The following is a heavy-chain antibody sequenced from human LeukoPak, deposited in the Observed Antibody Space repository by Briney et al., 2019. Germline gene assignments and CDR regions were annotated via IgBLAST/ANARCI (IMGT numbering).Heavy chain of an antibody. CDR3: ARGDDYGDYPAEYYFDY. V-gene: IGHV4-30-2*01. D-gene: IGHD4-17*01. CDR2: INHSGST. J-gene: IGHJ4*02. Sequence: SQTLSLTCAVSGGSISSGGYSWSWIRQPPGKGLEWIGEINHSGSTNYNPSLKSRVTISVDTSKNQFSLKLSSVTAADTAVYYCARGDDYGDYPAEYYFDYWGQGTLVTVSS. CDR1: GGSISSGGYS.